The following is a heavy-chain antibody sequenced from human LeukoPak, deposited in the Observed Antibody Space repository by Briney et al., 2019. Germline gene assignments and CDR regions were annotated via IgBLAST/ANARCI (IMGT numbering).Heavy chain of an antibody. J-gene: IGHJ5*02. CDR3: ARAMRITIFKGGFDP. D-gene: IGHD3-3*01. CDR2: INHSGST. V-gene: IGHV4-34*01. Sequence: SETLSLTRAVYGGSFSGYYWSWIRQPPGKGLEWIGEINHSGSTNYNPSLKSRVTISVDTSKNQFSLKLSSVTAADTAVYYCARAMRITIFKGGFDPWGQGALVTVSS. CDR1: GGSFSGYY.